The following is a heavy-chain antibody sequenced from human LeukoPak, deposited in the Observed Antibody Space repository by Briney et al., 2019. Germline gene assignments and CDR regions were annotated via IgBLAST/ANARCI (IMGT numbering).Heavy chain of an antibody. CDR3: AREGYDSSYY. D-gene: IGHD3-22*01. CDR2: IYYSGST. V-gene: IGHV4-31*03. CDR1: GGSISGGDYY. J-gene: IGHJ4*02. Sequence: SETLSLTCTVSGGSISGGDYYWSWIRQHPGKGLEWIGNIYYSGSTYYNPSLKSRVTISVDTSKSQFSLKLSSVTAAHTAVYYCAREGYDSSYYWGQGTLVTVSS.